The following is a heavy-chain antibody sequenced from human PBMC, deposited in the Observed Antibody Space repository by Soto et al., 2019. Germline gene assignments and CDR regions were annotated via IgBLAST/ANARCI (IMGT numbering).Heavy chain of an antibody. J-gene: IGHJ4*02. D-gene: IGHD3-22*01. CDR1: GGYISSYD. CDR3: ARMNYYDTSGYPFDY. CDR2: IYFRGTT. Sequence: TSETLSLTCTVSGGYISSYDWSWIRQPPGKGLEWIGYIYFRGTTNYNPSLKSRVTMSADTSKNQFSLKLNSVTAADTAVYYCARMNYYDTSGYPFDYWGQGMMVTSPQ. V-gene: IGHV4-59*01.